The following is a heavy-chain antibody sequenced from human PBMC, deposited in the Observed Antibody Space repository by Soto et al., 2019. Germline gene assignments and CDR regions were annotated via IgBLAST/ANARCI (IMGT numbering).Heavy chain of an antibody. Sequence: PSETLSLTCTVSGGSIRSYYCSWIRQPPGKGLEWIGYIYYSGSTNYNPSLKSRVTISVDTSKNQFSLKLSSVTAADTAVYYCARSGAAAAWFDPWGQGTLVTVSS. CDR1: GGSIRSYY. V-gene: IGHV4-59*01. D-gene: IGHD6-13*01. J-gene: IGHJ5*02. CDR3: ARSGAAAAWFDP. CDR2: IYYSGST.